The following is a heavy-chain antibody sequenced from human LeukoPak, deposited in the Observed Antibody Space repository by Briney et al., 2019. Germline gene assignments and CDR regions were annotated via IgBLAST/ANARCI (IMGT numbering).Heavy chain of an antibody. D-gene: IGHD3-9*01. Sequence: GGSLRLSCAASGFTFSSYAMHWVRQAPGKGLEWVAVISYDGSNKYYADSVKGRFTISRDNSKNTLYLQMNSLRAEDTAVYYCAKAKYDILTGYPWGYFDYWGQGTLVTVSS. CDR3: AKAKYDILTGYPWGYFDY. J-gene: IGHJ4*02. V-gene: IGHV3-30-3*01. CDR2: ISYDGSNK. CDR1: GFTFSSYA.